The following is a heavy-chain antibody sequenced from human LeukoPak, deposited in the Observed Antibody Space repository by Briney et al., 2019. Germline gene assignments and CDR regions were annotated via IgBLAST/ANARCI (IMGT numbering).Heavy chain of an antibody. CDR2: INPNSGGT. D-gene: IGHD2-15*01. J-gene: IGHJ6*02. CDR1: GYTFTGYY. Sequence: ASVKVSCKASGYTFTGYYMHWVRQAPGQGLEWMGWINPNSGGTNYAQKFQGRVTITADKSTSTAYMELSSLRSEDTAVYYCARGLVVAATHYYYYGVDVWGQGTTVTVSS. CDR3: ARGLVVAATHYYYYGVDV. V-gene: IGHV1-2*02.